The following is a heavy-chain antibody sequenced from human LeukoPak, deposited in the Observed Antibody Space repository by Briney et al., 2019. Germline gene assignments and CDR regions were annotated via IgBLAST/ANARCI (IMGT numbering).Heavy chain of an antibody. CDR1: GGSISSGGYY. D-gene: IGHD1-26*01. CDR2: IYYSGNT. CDR3: ARVGDGLFDY. J-gene: IGHJ4*02. Sequence: SETLSLTCTVSGGSISSGGYYWSWIRQPPEKGLEWIGYIYYSGNTNYNPSLKSRVTISIDTSKNQFSLKLSSVTAADTAVYYCARVGDGLFDYWGQGTLVTVSS. V-gene: IGHV4-61*08.